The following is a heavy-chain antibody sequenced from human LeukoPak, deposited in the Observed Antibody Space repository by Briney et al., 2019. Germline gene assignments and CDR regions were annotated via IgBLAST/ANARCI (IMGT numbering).Heavy chain of an antibody. CDR3: ARDFYGGWSFDL. V-gene: IGHV3-23*01. J-gene: IGHJ2*01. Sequence: PGGSLRLSCAASGFTFSSYAMSWVRQAPGKGLEWVSAISGSGGSTYYADSVKGRFAISRDNAKNSLYLQMNSLRDEDTAVYYCARDFYGGWSFDLWGRGTLVAVSS. CDR2: ISGSGGST. CDR1: GFTFSSYA. D-gene: IGHD3-3*01.